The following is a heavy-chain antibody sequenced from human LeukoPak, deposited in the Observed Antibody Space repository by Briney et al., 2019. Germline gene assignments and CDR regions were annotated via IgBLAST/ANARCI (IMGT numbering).Heavy chain of an antibody. J-gene: IGHJ4*02. CDR3: AREASGYYHVFDS. CDR2: ITNSGRST. D-gene: IGHD3-3*01. V-gene: IGHV3-11*04. Sequence: GGSLRLSCAASGFTFSDYYMSWIRQAPGKGLEWVSYITNSGRSTKYADAVKGRFTISRDNTKQSVYLEMTDLRAEDTAVYYCAREASGYYHVFDSWGQGTLVTVSS. CDR1: GFTFSDYY.